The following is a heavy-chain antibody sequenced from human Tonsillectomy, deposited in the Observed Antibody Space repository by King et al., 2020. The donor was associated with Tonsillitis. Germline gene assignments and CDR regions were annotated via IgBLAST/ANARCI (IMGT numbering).Heavy chain of an antibody. V-gene: IGHV3-7*01. D-gene: IGHD2-2*02. J-gene: IGHJ4*02. CDR2: IKQDGTEK. CDR1: GFNFRNHW. Sequence: VQLVESGGGLVRPGGSLRLSCAASGFNFRNHWMSWVRQAPGKGLEWVANIKQDGTEKNYVGSVKGRFTISRDNTKNSLYLQMNRVRAEDTAVYYCARDEKGYCSSVSCYTPPFDYWGQGTLVTVSS. CDR3: ARDEKGYCSSVSCYTPPFDY.